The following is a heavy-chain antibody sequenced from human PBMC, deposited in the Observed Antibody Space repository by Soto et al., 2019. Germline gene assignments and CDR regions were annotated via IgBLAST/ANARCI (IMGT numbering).Heavy chain of an antibody. CDR3: ARQDRVVAEGRWFDP. J-gene: IGHJ5*02. V-gene: IGHV4-38-2*02. D-gene: IGHD2-15*01. Sequence: PSETRSLTCTVSGYSISSGYHWAWIRQPPGKGLEWLGSVHYSGNTYYNPSLKSRLTISVDKSKNQFSLNLSSVTAADTAVYYCARQDRVVAEGRWFDPWGQGTLVTVSS. CDR1: GYSISSGYH. CDR2: VHYSGNT.